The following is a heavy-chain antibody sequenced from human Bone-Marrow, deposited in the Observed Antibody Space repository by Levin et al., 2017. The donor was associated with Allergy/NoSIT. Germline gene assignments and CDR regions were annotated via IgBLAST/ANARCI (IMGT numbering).Heavy chain of an antibody. J-gene: IGHJ6*02. V-gene: IGHV3-33*01. D-gene: IGHD6-13*01. CDR1: GFMFTNYG. CDR3: ARDLGGVAAAGTWDYYYSGLDV. Sequence: GESLKISCAASGFMFTNYGIHWVRQAPGKGLEWVAVIWYDGTNKFYADSVKGRFTISRDNSKNMLYLQMNSLRAEDTAVYYCARDLGGVAAAGTWDYYYSGLDVWGQGTTVTVAS. CDR2: IWYDGTNK.